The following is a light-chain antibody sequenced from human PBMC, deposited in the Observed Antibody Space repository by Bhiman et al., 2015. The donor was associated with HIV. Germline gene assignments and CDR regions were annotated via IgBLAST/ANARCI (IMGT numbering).Light chain of an antibody. CDR2: DVS. V-gene: IGLV2-14*03. Sequence: QSALTQTASVSGSPGQSITISCTGTSRDVGGYNYVSWYQQHPGKAPKLMIYDVSKRPSGVSNRFSGSKSANTASLTISGLQAEDEADYYCSSYASSSTLVFGGGTQLTVL. CDR1: SRDVGGYNY. CDR3: SSYASSSTLV. J-gene: IGLJ2*01.